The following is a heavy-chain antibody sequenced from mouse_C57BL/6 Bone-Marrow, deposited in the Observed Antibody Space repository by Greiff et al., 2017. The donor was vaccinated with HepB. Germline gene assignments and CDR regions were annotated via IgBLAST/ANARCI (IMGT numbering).Heavy chain of an antibody. CDR1: EYEFPSHD. J-gene: IGHJ1*03. Sequence: EVMLVESGGGLVQPGESLKLSCESNEYEFPSHDMSWVRKTPEKRLELVAAINSDGGSTYYPDTMERRFIISRDNTKKTLYLQISSLRSEDTALYYCARHRYYGSSYWYFDVWGTGTTVTVSS. V-gene: IGHV5-2*01. CDR3: ARHRYYGSSYWYFDV. CDR2: INSDGGST. D-gene: IGHD1-1*01.